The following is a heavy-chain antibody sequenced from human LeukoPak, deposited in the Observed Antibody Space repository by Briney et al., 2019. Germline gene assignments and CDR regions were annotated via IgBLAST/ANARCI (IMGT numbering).Heavy chain of an antibody. CDR2: IYYSGST. J-gene: IGHJ4*02. CDR3: ARRYCSGGSCYSGGYFDY. D-gene: IGHD2-15*01. V-gene: IGHV4-39*01. CDR1: GGSISSSSYY. Sequence: SETLSLTCTVSGGSISSSSYYWGWIRQPPGKGQEWIGSIYYSGSTYYNPSLKSRVTISLDTSKNQFSLKLSSVTAADTAVYYCARRYCSGGSCYSGGYFDYWGQGTLVTVSS.